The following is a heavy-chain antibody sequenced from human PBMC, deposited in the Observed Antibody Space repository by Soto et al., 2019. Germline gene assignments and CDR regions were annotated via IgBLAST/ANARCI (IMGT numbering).Heavy chain of an antibody. CDR3: ARQYCSGGSCYTLDY. CDR2: INASVGST. CDR1: GYTFTSYF. J-gene: IGHJ4*02. V-gene: IGHV1-46*01. Sequence: QVQLVQSGAEVKKHGASVKVSCKASGYTFTSYFMHWVQQAHWQGLEWMGIINASVGSTSYGHKFKATVTMTRDTSTSTVYMELSSLRSEDTAVYYCARQYCSGGSCYTLDYWGQGTLVTVSS. D-gene: IGHD2-15*01.